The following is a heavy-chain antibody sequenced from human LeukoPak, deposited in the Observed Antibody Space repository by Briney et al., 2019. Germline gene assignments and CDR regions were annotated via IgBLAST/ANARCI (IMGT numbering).Heavy chain of an antibody. CDR1: GDSVSSNSAA. CDR3: ARGGEGYGDPYYYYGMDV. V-gene: IGHV6-1*01. J-gene: IGHJ6*02. D-gene: IGHD4-17*01. Sequence: PSQTLSLTCAISGDSVSSNSAAWNWIRQSPLRGLEWLGRTYYRSKWYNDYAVSVKSRITINPDTSKNQFSLQLNSVTPEDTAVYYCARGGEGYGDPYYYYGMDVWGQGTTVTVSS. CDR2: TYYRSKWYN.